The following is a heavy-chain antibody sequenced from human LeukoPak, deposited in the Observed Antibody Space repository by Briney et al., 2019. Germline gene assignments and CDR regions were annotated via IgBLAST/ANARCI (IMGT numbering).Heavy chain of an antibody. V-gene: IGHV1-8*03. D-gene: IGHD3-10*01. CDR3: ARAVGGYYGSGSYSANWFDP. Sequence: ASVKDSFKASGYTFTSYDISWVRQATGQGLEWMGWMNPNSSNTGYAQKFQGRVTITRNTSISTAYMELSSLRSEDTAVYYCARAVGGYYGSGSYSANWFDPWGQGTLVNLSS. CDR1: GYTFTSYD. J-gene: IGHJ5*02. CDR2: MNPNSSNT.